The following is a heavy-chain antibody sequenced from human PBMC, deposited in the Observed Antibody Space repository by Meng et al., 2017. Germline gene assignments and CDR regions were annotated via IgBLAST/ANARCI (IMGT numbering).Heavy chain of an antibody. CDR1: GFTFSSYA. V-gene: IGHV3-30*04. Sequence: GESLKISCAASGFTFSSYAMHWVRQAPGKGLEWVAVISYDGSNKYYADSVKGRFTISRDNSKNTLYLQMNSLRAEDTAVYYCARDSYGSGWTFDYWGQGTLVTVSS. D-gene: IGHD6-19*01. CDR2: ISYDGSNK. CDR3: ARDSYGSGWTFDY. J-gene: IGHJ4*02.